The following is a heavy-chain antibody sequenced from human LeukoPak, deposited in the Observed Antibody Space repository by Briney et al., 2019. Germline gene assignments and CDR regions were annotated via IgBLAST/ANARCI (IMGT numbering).Heavy chain of an antibody. D-gene: IGHD3-10*01. CDR1: GFTFSSYG. CDR3: AKSTYYYGSGSYSPFDY. V-gene: IGHV3-30*02. Sequence: GGSLRLSCAASGFTFSSYGMHWVRQAPGKGLEWVAFIRYDGSNKYYADSVKGRFTISRDNSKNTLYLQMNSLRAEDTAVYYCAKSTYYYGSGSYSPFDYWGQGTLVTVSS. J-gene: IGHJ4*02. CDR2: IRYDGSNK.